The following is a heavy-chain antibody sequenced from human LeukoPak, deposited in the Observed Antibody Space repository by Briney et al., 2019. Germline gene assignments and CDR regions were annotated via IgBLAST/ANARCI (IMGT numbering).Heavy chain of an antibody. CDR2: IYHSGST. V-gene: IGHV4-38-2*01. Sequence: SETLSLTCAVPGYSISSGYYWGWIRLSPGKGLEWIGSIYHSGSTYYNPSLKSRVPISVDTSKNQFSLKLSSVTAADTAVYYCARHMGSSSWYYYYMDVWGKGTTVTVSS. CDR1: GYSISSGYY. D-gene: IGHD6-13*01. CDR3: ARHMGSSSWYYYYMDV. J-gene: IGHJ6*03.